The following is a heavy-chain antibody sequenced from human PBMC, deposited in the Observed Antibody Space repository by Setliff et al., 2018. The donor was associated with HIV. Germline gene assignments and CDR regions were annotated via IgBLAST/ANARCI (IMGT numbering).Heavy chain of an antibody. Sequence: ASVKVSCKASGYAFTSQFMHWVRQAPGQGLEWMGWISAYNGNTNYAQKLQGRVTMTTDTSTSTAYMELRSLRSDDTAVYYCARLSIPAYYYMDVWGKGTTVTVSS. CDR1: GYAFTSQF. D-gene: IGHD2-21*01. J-gene: IGHJ6*03. V-gene: IGHV1-18*01. CDR3: ARLSIPAYYYMDV. CDR2: ISAYNGNT.